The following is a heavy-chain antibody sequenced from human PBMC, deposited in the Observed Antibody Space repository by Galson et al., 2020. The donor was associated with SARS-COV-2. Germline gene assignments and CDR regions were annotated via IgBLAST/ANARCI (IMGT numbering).Heavy chain of an antibody. V-gene: IGHV1-69*13. CDR1: DGTFRTYS. D-gene: IGHD2-8*01. CDR2: NIPLFGKT. CDR3: ATLTAAGLRFTTNLGKGV. Sequence: SVNVSRKPSDGTFRTYSLSWVRQAPGHGLAWLGGNIPLFGKTNYAQRLQGRVSITSDESTGTAYMELSSLRSDDTAVYYCATLTAAGLRFTTNLGKGVGGQGNTVIVS. J-gene: IGHJ6*02.